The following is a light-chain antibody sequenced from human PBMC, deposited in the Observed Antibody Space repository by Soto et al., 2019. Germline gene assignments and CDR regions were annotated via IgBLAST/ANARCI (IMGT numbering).Light chain of an antibody. Sequence: DIQMTQSPSSLSASVGDRVTITCRASQSIRSDLNWYQHKPGKAPKLLIYATSTLQSGVPSRFSGSGSGTDFTLTISSLQPEDFATYYCQQSFSTPPYTFGQGNKLEIK. CDR2: ATS. V-gene: IGKV1-39*01. J-gene: IGKJ2*01. CDR3: QQSFSTPPYT. CDR1: QSIRSD.